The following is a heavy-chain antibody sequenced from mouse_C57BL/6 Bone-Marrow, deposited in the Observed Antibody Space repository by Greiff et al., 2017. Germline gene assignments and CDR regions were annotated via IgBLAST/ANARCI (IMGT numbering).Heavy chain of an antibody. CDR2: ISSGSSTI. CDR1: GFTFSDYG. CDR3: ARDYYGSRAWFAY. V-gene: IGHV5-17*01. D-gene: IGHD1-1*01. Sequence: EVQLVESGGGLVKPGGSLKLSCAASGFTFSDYGMHWVRQAPGKGLEWVAYISSGSSTIYYADTVKGRFTISRDNAKNTLFLQMTSLRSEDTAMYYCARDYYGSRAWFAYWGQVTLVTVSA. J-gene: IGHJ3*01.